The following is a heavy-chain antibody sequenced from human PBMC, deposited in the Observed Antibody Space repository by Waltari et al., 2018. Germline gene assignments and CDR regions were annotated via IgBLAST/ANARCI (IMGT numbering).Heavy chain of an antibody. J-gene: IGHJ1*01. D-gene: IGHD3-22*01. Sequence: EVQLVESGGGLVQPGGSLRLSCAASGFTFSDHYMDWVRQAPGKGLEWVGRTRNKANSYTTEYAASVKGRFTISRDDSKNSLYLQMNNLKVEDTAVYYCARDSKKEGPITSIVVANPYFQYWGQGTPVTVSS. V-gene: IGHV3-72*01. CDR3: ARDSKKEGPITSIVVANPYFQY. CDR2: TRNKANSYTT. CDR1: GFTFSDHY.